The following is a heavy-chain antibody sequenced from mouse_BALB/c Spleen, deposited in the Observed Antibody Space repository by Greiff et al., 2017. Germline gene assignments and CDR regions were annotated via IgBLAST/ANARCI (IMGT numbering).Heavy chain of an antibody. V-gene: IGHV5-17*02. CDR3: ARKDYRYERGYYYAMDY. CDR1: GFTFSSFG. J-gene: IGHJ4*01. CDR2: ISSGSSTI. Sequence: EVKLMESGGGLVQPGGSRKLSCAASGFTFSSFGMHWVRQAPEKGLEWVAYISSGSSTIYYADTVKGRFTISRDNPKNTLFLQMTSLRSEDTAMYYCARKDYRYERGYYYAMDYWGQGTSVTVSS. D-gene: IGHD2-14*01.